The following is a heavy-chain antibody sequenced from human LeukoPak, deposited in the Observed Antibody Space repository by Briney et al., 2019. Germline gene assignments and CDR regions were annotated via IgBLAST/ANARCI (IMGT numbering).Heavy chain of an antibody. CDR1: GGSISSYY. Sequence: SSETLSLTCTVSGGSISSYYWSWVRQAPGKGLEWVSVIYSGGSTYYADSVKGRFTISRDNSKSTLYIQMNSLRAEDTAVYYCARAKPKNMVRGLIMRRESRYYFDYWGQGTLVTVSS. V-gene: IGHV3-53*01. CDR3: ARAKPKNMVRGLIMRRESRYYFDY. CDR2: IYSGGST. D-gene: IGHD3-10*01. J-gene: IGHJ4*02.